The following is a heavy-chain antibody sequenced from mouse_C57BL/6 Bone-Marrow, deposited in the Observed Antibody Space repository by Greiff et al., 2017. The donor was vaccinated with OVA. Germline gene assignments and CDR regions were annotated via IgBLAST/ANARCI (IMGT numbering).Heavy chain of an antibody. CDR2: IDPEDGAT. D-gene: IGHD1-1*01. CDR1: GFNLKDYY. CDR3: AGHCYGSRSAY. V-gene: IGHV14-2*01. J-gene: IGHJ3*01. Sequence: EVQLQQSGAELVKPGASVKLSCTASGFNLKDYYMHWVKQRTEQGLEWIGRIDPEDGATKYAPNFQGKATITADTSSNTAYLQLSSLTSEDTAVYYWAGHCYGSRSAYWGQGTLVTVSA.